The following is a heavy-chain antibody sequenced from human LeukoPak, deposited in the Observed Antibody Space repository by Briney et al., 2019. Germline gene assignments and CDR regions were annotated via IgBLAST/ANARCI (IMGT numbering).Heavy chain of an antibody. CDR3: ARARLEAIVGAKYFDY. Sequence: PSETLSLTCTVSGYFISSGYYWGWIRQPPGKGLEWIGSIYHSGSTYYNPSLKSRVTISVDTSKNQFSLKLSSVTAADTAVYYCARARLEAIVGAKYFDYWGQGTLVTVSS. V-gene: IGHV4-38-2*02. D-gene: IGHD1-26*01. CDR1: GYFISSGYY. J-gene: IGHJ4*02. CDR2: IYHSGST.